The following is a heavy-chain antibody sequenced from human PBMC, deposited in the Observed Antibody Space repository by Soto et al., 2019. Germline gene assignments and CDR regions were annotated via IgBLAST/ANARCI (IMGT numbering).Heavy chain of an antibody. V-gene: IGHV1-69*01. Sequence: QVQLVQSGAEVKKPGSSVKVSCKASGGTFSSYAISWVRQAPGQGLEWMGGIIPIFGTANYAQKFQGRVTITADESTSKAYMELSSLRSEDTAVYYCAREVPRYYDSSGYIDYWGQGTLVTVSS. CDR2: IIPIFGTA. CDR3: AREVPRYYDSSGYIDY. CDR1: GGTFSSYA. J-gene: IGHJ4*02. D-gene: IGHD3-22*01.